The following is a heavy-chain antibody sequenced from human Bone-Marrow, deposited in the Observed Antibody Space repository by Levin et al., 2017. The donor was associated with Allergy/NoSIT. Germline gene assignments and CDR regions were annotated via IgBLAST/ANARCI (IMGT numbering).Heavy chain of an antibody. CDR1: GFTFSTYA. Sequence: HPGGSLRLSCAASGFTFSTYAMHWVRQAPGKGLEWVAVVSYDGSNKYADSVKGRFTISRDNSNNTLYLQMNSLRAEDTAVYYCARGVRSDSGGYYHLYYFDYWGQGTLVTVSS. J-gene: IGHJ4*02. CDR3: ARGVRSDSGGYYHLYYFDY. CDR2: VSYDGSNK. D-gene: IGHD3-22*01. V-gene: IGHV3-30-3*01.